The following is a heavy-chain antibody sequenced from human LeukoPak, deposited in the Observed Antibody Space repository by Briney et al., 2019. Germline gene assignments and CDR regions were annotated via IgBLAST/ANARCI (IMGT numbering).Heavy chain of an antibody. Sequence: SETLSLTCTVSGHSIINSYYWGWIRQPPGKGLEWIGSIYHTGATYYNPSLKSRVTISVDTSKNQFSLKLNSVTAADTAVYYCARERRDTAMVTYYYYMDVWGKGTTVTVSS. CDR3: ARERRDTAMVTYYYYMDV. CDR2: IYHTGAT. CDR1: GHSIINSYY. D-gene: IGHD5-18*01. J-gene: IGHJ6*03. V-gene: IGHV4-38-2*02.